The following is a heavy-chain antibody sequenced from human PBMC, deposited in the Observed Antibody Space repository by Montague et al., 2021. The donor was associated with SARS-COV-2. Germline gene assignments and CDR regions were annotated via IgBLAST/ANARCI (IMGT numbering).Heavy chain of an antibody. D-gene: IGHD3-22*01. V-gene: IGHV4-39*01. CDR2: ICYSGST. Sequence: SETLSLTCTVSGGSISSSSYYWGWIRPPPGKGLVWIVSICYSGSTYYNPTLKSRVTIYGDTSKNQFSLKLSSVTAADTAVYYCARQEYYYDSSGYGRMDWFDYWGQGTLVTVSS. J-gene: IGHJ5*01. CDR3: ARQEYYYDSSGYGRMDWFDY. CDR1: GGSISSSSYY.